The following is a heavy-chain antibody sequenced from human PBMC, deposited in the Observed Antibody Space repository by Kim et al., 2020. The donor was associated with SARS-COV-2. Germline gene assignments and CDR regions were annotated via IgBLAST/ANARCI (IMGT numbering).Heavy chain of an antibody. D-gene: IGHD6-19*01. CDR3: VRDSGWYYFDY. CDR1: GDSLSSNTVA. CDR2: TYYRSKWSS. V-gene: IGHV6-1*01. J-gene: IGHJ4*02. Sequence: SQTLSLTCVISGDSLSSNTVAWSWIRQSPSSGLEWLGRTYYRSKWSSDYAVSVKSRIIINADPSKNQFSLHLNSVTPDDTATYYCVRDSGWYYFDYWGQG.